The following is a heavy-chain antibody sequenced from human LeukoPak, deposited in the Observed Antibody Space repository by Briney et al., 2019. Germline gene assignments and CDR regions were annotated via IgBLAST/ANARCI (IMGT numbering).Heavy chain of an antibody. CDR2: IWYDGSNK. CDR3: ARDRYYYGSGTEYYYYYGMDV. J-gene: IGHJ6*02. Sequence: GGSLRLSCAAPGFTFSSYGMHWVRQAPGKGLEWVAVIWYDGSNKYYADSVKGRFTISRDNSKNTLYLQMNSLRAEDTAVYYCARDRYYYGSGTEYYYYYGMDVWGQGTTVTVSS. D-gene: IGHD3-10*01. V-gene: IGHV3-33*01. CDR1: GFTFSSYG.